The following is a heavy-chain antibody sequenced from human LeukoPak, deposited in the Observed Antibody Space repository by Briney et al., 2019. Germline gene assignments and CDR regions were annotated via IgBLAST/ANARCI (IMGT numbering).Heavy chain of an antibody. J-gene: IGHJ5*02. CDR2: INHSGST. Sequence: KPSETLPLTCAVYGGSFSGYYWSWIRQPPGKGLEWIGEINHSGSTNYNPSLKSRVTISVDTSKNQFSLKLSSVTAADTAVYYCARDYCGGDCYLDNWFDPWGQGTLVTVSS. CDR1: GGSFSGYY. V-gene: IGHV4-34*01. CDR3: ARDYCGGDCYLDNWFDP. D-gene: IGHD2-21*01.